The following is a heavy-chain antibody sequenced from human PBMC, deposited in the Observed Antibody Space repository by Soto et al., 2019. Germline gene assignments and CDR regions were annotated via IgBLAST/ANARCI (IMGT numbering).Heavy chain of an antibody. Sequence: EVRLLESGGGLEQPGGSLRLSCVISGFTFDNYAMSWVRQAPGKGLEWVSAISGGGGGTYYADSVRGRFIISRDTSKNTVYLQVNGLRTEDTAVYYCAKDVHYDSSGGLDSWGQGTLVTVSS. CDR1: GFTFDNYA. CDR2: ISGGGGGT. J-gene: IGHJ4*02. CDR3: AKDVHYDSSGGLDS. V-gene: IGHV3-23*01. D-gene: IGHD3-22*01.